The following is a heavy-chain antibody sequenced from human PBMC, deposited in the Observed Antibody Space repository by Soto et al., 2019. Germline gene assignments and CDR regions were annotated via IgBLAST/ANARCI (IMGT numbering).Heavy chain of an antibody. D-gene: IGHD1-26*01. CDR2: ISWNGGSI. CDR3: AKDVDLVGATGPFDY. J-gene: IGHJ4*02. Sequence: EVQLVESGGGLVQPGRSLRLSCAASGFTFDDNAMHWVRQAPGKGLEWVSGISWNGGSIGYEDSVKGRFTISGDNAKNSMYLQMNSLRAEDTSVYYCAKDVDLVGATGPFDYWGQGTLVTVSS. CDR1: GFTFDDNA. V-gene: IGHV3-9*01.